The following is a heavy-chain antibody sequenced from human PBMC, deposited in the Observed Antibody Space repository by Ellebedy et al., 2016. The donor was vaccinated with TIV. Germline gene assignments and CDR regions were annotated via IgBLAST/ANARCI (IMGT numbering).Heavy chain of an antibody. CDR2: VYRTGST. Sequence: SETLSLTXTVSGGSINTPGHYWGWVRRPPGKGLEWLGSVYRTGSTFYEPSLQSRVTVYVDTSKNQFSLKLTSVTAADTAVYYCARHSGRNEPFDSWGQGSLVTVSS. CDR3: ARHSGRNEPFDS. J-gene: IGHJ4*02. V-gene: IGHV4-39*01. D-gene: IGHD3-10*01. CDR1: GGSINTPGHY.